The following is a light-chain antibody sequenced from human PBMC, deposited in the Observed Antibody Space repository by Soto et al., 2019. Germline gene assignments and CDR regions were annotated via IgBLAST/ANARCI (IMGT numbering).Light chain of an antibody. CDR3: QQYNKWPPGIT. Sequence: DIVMTQSTATLSVSPGERATLSCRASQRVSSNLAWYQQKPGQAPSLLIYGASTRATCIPARFSGSGSGTEFTLTISSLQSEDFEVYYCQQYNKWPPGITFGGVTKVEIK. J-gene: IGKJ4*01. CDR1: QRVSSN. V-gene: IGKV3-15*01. CDR2: GAS.